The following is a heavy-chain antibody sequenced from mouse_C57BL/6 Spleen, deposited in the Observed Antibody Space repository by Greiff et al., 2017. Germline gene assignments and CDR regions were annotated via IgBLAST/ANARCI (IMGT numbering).Heavy chain of an antibody. CDR2: ISSGGDYI. D-gene: IGHD2-3*01. CDR3: TRDGGMGTSFAY. Sequence: VKLVESGEGLVKPGGSLKLSCAASGFTFSSYAMSWVRQTPEKRLEWVAYISSGGDYIYYADTVKGRFTISRDNARNTLYLQMSSLKSEDTAMYYCTRDGGMGTSFAYWGQGTLVTVSA. CDR1: GFTFSSYA. V-gene: IGHV5S21*01. J-gene: IGHJ3*01.